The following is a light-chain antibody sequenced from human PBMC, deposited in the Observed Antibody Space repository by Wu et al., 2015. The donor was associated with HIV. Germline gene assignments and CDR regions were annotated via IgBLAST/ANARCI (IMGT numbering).Light chain of an antibody. V-gene: IGKV3D-20*02. CDR2: DTS. Sequence: EIVLTQSPGTPSLSPGESATLSCRASQTVTDNYLAWYQQKRGQAPRLLIYDTSTRATGIPDRFSGSGSATDFTLTISSLEPEDFAVYYCQQRSNWLVSFGQGTKLEIK. J-gene: IGKJ2*03. CDR1: QTVTDNY. CDR3: QQRSNWLVS.